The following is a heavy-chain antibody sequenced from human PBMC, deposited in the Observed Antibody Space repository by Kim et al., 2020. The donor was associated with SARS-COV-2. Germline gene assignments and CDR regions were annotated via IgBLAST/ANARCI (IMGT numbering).Heavy chain of an antibody. CDR1: GFTFSSYW. D-gene: IGHD4-4*01. CDR2: IKSDGSST. V-gene: IGHV3-74*01. Sequence: GGSLRLSCAASGFTFSSYWMHWVRQSPGKGLVWVSRIKSDGSSTNYADSVKGRFIISRDNAKNTLFLQMNSLGGEDTAVYYCARELKVDPASPRQYDALGVWGQGTMVTVAS. J-gene: IGHJ3*01. CDR3: ARELKVDPASPRQYDALGV.